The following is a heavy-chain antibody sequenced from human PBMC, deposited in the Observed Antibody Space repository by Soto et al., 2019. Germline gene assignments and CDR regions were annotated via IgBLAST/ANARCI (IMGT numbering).Heavy chain of an antibody. CDR1: GYSFTSYW. D-gene: IGHD2-2*01. CDR2: IYPGDSDT. V-gene: IGHV5-51*01. J-gene: IGHJ6*03. Sequence: GESLKISCKGSGYSFTSYWIGWVRQMPGKGLEWMGIIYPGDSDTRYSPSFQGQVTISADKSISTAYLQWSSLKAPDTAMYYCARLKFVVLPAARRTTYYHYYYMEDSGKGTTVTVSS. CDR3: ARLKFVVLPAARRTTYYHYYYMED.